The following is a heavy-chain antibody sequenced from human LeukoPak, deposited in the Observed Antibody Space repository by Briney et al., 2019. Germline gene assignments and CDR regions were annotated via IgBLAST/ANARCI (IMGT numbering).Heavy chain of an antibody. D-gene: IGHD4-17*01. V-gene: IGHV3-23*01. Sequence: GGSLRLSCAASGFTFSSYAMSWVRQAPGKGLEWVSAISGSGGSTYYADSVKGRFTISRDNSKNTLYLQMNSLRAEDTAVYYCARSPRFYGDYLDYWGQGTLVTVSS. CDR3: ARSPRFYGDYLDY. J-gene: IGHJ4*02. CDR1: GFTFSSYA. CDR2: ISGSGGST.